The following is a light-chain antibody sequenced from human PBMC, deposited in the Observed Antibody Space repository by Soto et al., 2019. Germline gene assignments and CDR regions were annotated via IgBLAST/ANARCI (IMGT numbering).Light chain of an antibody. J-gene: IGLJ1*01. V-gene: IGLV2-8*01. CDR2: EVT. CDR3: SSDAGSNSFV. Sequence: QSVLTQPPSASGSPAQSVTISCTGTSTDVGAYNYVSWYQQRPGKAPKLMIFEVTKRPSGVPDRFSGSKSGNTASLTVSGVQADDEADYYCSSDAGSNSFVFGTGTKVTVL. CDR1: STDVGAYNY.